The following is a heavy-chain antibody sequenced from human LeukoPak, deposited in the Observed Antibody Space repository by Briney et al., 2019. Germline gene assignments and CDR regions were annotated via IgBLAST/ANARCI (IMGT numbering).Heavy chain of an antibody. D-gene: IGHD2-15*01. CDR2: ISGSSSGT. CDR3: AKDRGYCSGGSCYFIDY. J-gene: IGHJ4*02. V-gene: IGHV3-23*01. Sequence: GGSLRLSCAASGFTFSSYAMSWVRQAPGKGLEWVSAISGSSSGTFYADSVKGRFTISRDNSKNTLYLEMNSLRAEDTAVYYCAKDRGYCSGGSCYFIDYWGQGTLVTVSS. CDR1: GFTFSSYA.